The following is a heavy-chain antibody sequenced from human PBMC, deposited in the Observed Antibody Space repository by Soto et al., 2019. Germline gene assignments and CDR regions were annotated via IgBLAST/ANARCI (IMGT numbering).Heavy chain of an antibody. Sequence: SETLSLTCTVSGGSISSSSYYWGWIRQPPGKGQEWIGSIYYSGSTYYNPSLKSRVTMSVDTSKNQFSLKLSSVTAADTAVYYCARLGRVRRGRITIFGVAPYYFDYWGQGTLVTVSS. CDR3: ARLGRVRRGRITIFGVAPYYFDY. CDR2: IYYSGST. V-gene: IGHV4-39*01. D-gene: IGHD3-3*01. J-gene: IGHJ4*02. CDR1: GGSISSSSYY.